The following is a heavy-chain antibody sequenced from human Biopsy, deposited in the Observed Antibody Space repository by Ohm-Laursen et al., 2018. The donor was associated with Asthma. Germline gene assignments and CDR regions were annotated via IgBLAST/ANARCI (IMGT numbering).Heavy chain of an antibody. J-gene: IGHJ4*02. V-gene: IGHV3-48*01. Sequence: SLRLSCAASGITLSSFSMNWVRQAPGRGLEWVSYISSSSSPIYYADSVRGRFTISRDNAKNSLFLQMNSLRAEATAVYYCARLIPGNSDYWGQGTLVTVSS. D-gene: IGHD2-21*01. CDR3: ARLIPGNSDY. CDR1: GITLSSFS. CDR2: ISSSSSPI.